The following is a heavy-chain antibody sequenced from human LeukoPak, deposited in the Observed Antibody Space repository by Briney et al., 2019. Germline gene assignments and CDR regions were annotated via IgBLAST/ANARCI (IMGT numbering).Heavy chain of an antibody. V-gene: IGHV4-34*01. CDR1: GGSFSGYY. D-gene: IGHD6-13*01. CDR3: ARDGESSSWWARGWFDP. J-gene: IGHJ5*02. CDR2: INHSGST. Sequence: TSETLSLTCAVYGGSFSGYYWSWIRQPPGKGLEWIGEINHSGSTNYNPSLKSRVTISVDTSKNQFSLKLSSVTAADTAVYYCARDGESSSWWARGWFDPWGQGTLVTVSS.